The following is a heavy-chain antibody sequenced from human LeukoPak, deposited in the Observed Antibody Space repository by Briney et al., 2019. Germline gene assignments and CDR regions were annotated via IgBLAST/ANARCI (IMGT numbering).Heavy chain of an antibody. CDR3: ARDGGATTHWNAFDI. CDR2: INWNGGST. CDR1: GFTFDDYG. J-gene: IGHJ3*02. D-gene: IGHD1-26*01. Sequence: GGSLRLSCAASGFTFDDYGMSWVRQAPGKGLEWVSGINWNGGSTGYADSVKGRFTIPRDNAKNSLYLQMNSLRAEDTALYYCARDGGATTHWNAFDIWGQGTMVTVSS. V-gene: IGHV3-20*04.